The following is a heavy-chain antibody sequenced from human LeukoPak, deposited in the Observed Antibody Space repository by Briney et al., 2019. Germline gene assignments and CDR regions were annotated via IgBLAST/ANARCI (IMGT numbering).Heavy chain of an antibody. CDR3: ASADSSGYYPHDY. D-gene: IGHD3-22*01. CDR1: GGTFSSYT. CDR2: IIPILGIA. V-gene: IGHV1-69*02. J-gene: IGHJ4*02. Sequence: ASVKLSCKASGGTFSSYTISWVRQAPGQGLEWMGRIIPILGIANYAQKFQGRVTITADKSTSTAYMELSSLRSEDTAVYYCASADSSGYYPHDYWGQGTLVTVSS.